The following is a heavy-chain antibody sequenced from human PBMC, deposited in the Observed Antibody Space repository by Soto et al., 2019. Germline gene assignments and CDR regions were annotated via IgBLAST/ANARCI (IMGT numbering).Heavy chain of an antibody. CDR1: GGSISSYY. CDR2: IYYSGST. V-gene: IGHV4-59*12. Sequence: PSETLSLTCTVSGGSISSYYWSWIRQPPGKGLEWIGYIYYSGSTNYNPSLKSRVTISADTSKNQFSLKLSSVTAADTAVYYCARVDYGDERDYWGQGTLVTVSS. CDR3: ARVDYGDERDY. D-gene: IGHD4-17*01. J-gene: IGHJ4*02.